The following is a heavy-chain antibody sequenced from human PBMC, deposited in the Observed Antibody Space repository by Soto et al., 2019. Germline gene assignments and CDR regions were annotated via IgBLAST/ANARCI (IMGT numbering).Heavy chain of an antibody. J-gene: IGHJ4*02. CDR2: IYYSGST. D-gene: IGHD4-17*01. Sequence: SETLSLTCAVSGGSISSGGYSWSWIRQPPGKGLEWIGYIYYSGSTNYNPSLKSRVTISVDTSKNQFSLKLSSVTAADTSVYYCASQGLYGDFDYWGQGTLVTVSS. V-gene: IGHV4-61*08. CDR1: GGSISSGGYS. CDR3: ASQGLYGDFDY.